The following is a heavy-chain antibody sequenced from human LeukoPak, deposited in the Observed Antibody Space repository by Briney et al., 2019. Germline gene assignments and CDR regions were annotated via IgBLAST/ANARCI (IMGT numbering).Heavy chain of an antibody. J-gene: IGHJ6*02. CDR2: IRSKAYGGTT. CDR3: TRDKGGLSWYYYGMDV. D-gene: IGHD2-15*01. V-gene: IGHV3-49*03. CDR1: GFTFGDYA. Sequence: GGSLRLSCTASGFTFGDYAMSWFRQAPGKGLEWVGFIRSKAYGGTTEYAASVKGRFTISRDDSKSIAYLQMNSLKTEDTAVYYCTRDKGGLSWYYYGMDVWGQGTTVTVSS.